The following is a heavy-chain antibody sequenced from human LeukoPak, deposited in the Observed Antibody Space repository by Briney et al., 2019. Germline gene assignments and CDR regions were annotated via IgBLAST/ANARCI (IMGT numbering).Heavy chain of an antibody. Sequence: GGSLRLSCAASGFTFSSYGMDWVRQAPGKGLEWVANIREDESEKNYVDSVKGRFTISRDNAWNSLYLQMNSLRAEDTAVYYCARDPSAAAGTRPLNYWGQGTLVTVSS. J-gene: IGHJ4*02. V-gene: IGHV3-7*01. CDR1: GFTFSSYG. D-gene: IGHD6-13*01. CDR3: ARDPSAAAGTRPLNY. CDR2: IREDESEK.